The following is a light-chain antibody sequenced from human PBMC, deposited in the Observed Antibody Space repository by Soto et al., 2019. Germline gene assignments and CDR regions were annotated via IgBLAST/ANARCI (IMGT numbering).Light chain of an antibody. V-gene: IGLV2-11*01. Sequence: QSALIQPRSVSGSPGQSVTISCTGTSSDVGTYNYVSWYRQHPGKAPKLMISDVSKRPSGVPDRFSGSKSDNTASLTISGLQAEDEGDYYCCSYAGSYIVVFGTGTKLTVL. CDR1: SSDVGTYNY. J-gene: IGLJ1*01. CDR2: DVS. CDR3: CSYAGSYIVV.